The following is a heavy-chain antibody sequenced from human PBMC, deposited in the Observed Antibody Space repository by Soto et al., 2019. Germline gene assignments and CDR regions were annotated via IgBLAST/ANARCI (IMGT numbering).Heavy chain of an antibody. D-gene: IGHD1-1*01. V-gene: IGHV4-34*01. CDR1: GVSFSGYF. CDR2: INHSGIT. J-gene: IGHJ4*02. CDR3: VRGPYNYNSRYFDY. Sequence: SETLSLTCTFSGVSFSGYFWTWIRQPPGKGLEWLAEINHSGITNYNPSVESRVSMSVDTSKNQFSLRLYSVTAAETAVYYCVRGPYNYNSRYFDYWGQGTLVTVSS.